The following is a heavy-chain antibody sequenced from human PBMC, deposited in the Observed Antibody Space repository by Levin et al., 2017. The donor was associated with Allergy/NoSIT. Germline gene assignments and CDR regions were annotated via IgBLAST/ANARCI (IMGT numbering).Heavy chain of an antibody. Sequence: GESLKISCAASGFSFSNYAMHWVRQAPGKGLEWVAVISYDGSKKYYADSVTGRLTISRDNSKNTLYLHMNSLRAEDTAFYYCAKGYYYDTSAYYSLGFDYWGQGTLVTVSS. V-gene: IGHV3-30*04. CDR1: GFSFSNYA. CDR2: ISYDGSKK. CDR3: AKGYYYDTSAYYSLGFDY. D-gene: IGHD3-22*01. J-gene: IGHJ4*02.